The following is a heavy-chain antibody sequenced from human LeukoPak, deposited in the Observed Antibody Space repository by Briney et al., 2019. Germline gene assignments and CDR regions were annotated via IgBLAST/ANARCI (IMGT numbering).Heavy chain of an antibody. CDR2: INHSGTT. Sequence: SETLSLTCAVYGGSFSGNYWSWIRQPPGKGLEWIGDINHSGTTNYSPSLKSRVTISVDTSKNQFSLKLSSVTAADTAVYYCARDWPRYCSSTSCYPDAFDIWGQGTMVTVSS. V-gene: IGHV4-34*01. J-gene: IGHJ3*02. CDR1: GGSFSGNY. CDR3: ARDWPRYCSSTSCYPDAFDI. D-gene: IGHD2-2*01.